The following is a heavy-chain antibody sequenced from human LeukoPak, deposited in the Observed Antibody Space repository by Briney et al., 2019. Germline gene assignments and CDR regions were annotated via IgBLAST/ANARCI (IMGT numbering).Heavy chain of an antibody. CDR3: ARRGSSTSCYWSFDY. CDR2: INPSGGST. Sequence: ASVKVSCKASGYTFTSYYMHWVRQAPGQGLEWMGIINPSGGSTSYAQKFQGRVTMTWDTSTSTVYMELGSLRSEDTAVYYCARRGSSTSCYWSFDYWGQGTLVTVSS. CDR1: GYTFTSYY. D-gene: IGHD2-2*01. J-gene: IGHJ4*02. V-gene: IGHV1-46*01.